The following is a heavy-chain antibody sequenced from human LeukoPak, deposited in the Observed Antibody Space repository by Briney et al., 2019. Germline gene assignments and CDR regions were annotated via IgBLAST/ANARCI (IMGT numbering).Heavy chain of an antibody. CDR3: ARGVAGYDFWSGPRGYYYMDV. V-gene: IGHV4-34*01. D-gene: IGHD3-3*01. CDR2: INHSGST. Sequence: SETLSLTCAVYGGSFSGYYWSWIRQPPGKGLEWIGEINHSGSTNYNPSLKSRVTMSVDTSKNQFSLKLSSVTAADTAVYYCARGVAGYDFWSGPRGYYYMDVWGKGTTVTVSS. CDR1: GGSFSGYY. J-gene: IGHJ6*03.